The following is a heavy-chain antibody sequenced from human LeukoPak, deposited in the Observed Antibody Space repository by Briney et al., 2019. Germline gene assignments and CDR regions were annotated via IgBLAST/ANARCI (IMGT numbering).Heavy chain of an antibody. CDR2: INPSGGST. V-gene: IGHV1-46*01. J-gene: IGHJ4*02. D-gene: IGHD3-3*01. CDR3: ARDRTYLTIFGVVTRLNTRNYFDY. Sequence: ASVKVSCKASGYTFTSYYMHWVRQAPGQGLEWMGIINPSGGSTGYAQKFQGRVTMTRDTSTSTVYMELSSLRSEDTAVYYCARDRTYLTIFGVVTRLNTRNYFDYWGQGTLVTVSS. CDR1: GYTFTSYY.